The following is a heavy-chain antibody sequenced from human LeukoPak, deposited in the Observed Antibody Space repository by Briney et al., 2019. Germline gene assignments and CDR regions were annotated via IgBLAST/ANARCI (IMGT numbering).Heavy chain of an antibody. D-gene: IGHD6-19*01. CDR3: ARDLAPRIAVAGTRRGWFDP. V-gene: IGHV3-21*01. Sequence: PGGSLRLSCAASGFTFSSYSMNWVRQAPGKGLEWVSSISSSSSYIYYADSVKGRFTISRDNAKNSLYLQMNSPRAEDTAVYYCARDLAPRIAVAGTRRGWFDPWGQGTLVTVSS. CDR2: ISSSSSYI. CDR1: GFTFSSYS. J-gene: IGHJ5*02.